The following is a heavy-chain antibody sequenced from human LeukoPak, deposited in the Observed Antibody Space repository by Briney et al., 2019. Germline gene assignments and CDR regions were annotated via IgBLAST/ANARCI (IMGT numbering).Heavy chain of an antibody. CDR2: ISSSGSTI. CDR1: GFTFINAW. V-gene: IGHV3-48*01. CDR3: AKDVNYYGSGKINWFDP. J-gene: IGHJ5*02. D-gene: IGHD3-10*01. Sequence: AGGSLRLSCAASGFTFINAWMAWVRQAPGKGLEWVSYISSSGSTIYYADSVKGRFTISRDNSKNTLYLQMNSLRAEDTAVYYCAKDVNYYGSGKINWFDPWGQGTLVTVSS.